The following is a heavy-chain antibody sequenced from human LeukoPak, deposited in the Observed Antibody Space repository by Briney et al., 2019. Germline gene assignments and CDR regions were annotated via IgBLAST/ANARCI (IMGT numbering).Heavy chain of an antibody. D-gene: IGHD3-22*01. Sequence: ASETLSLTCTVSGGSISSHYWSWIRQPPGKGLEWIGYIYYSGSTNYNPSLKSRVTISVDTSKNQFSLKLSSVTAADTAVYYCARAPNSGYYRTQPFDYWGQGTLVTVSS. CDR1: GGSISSHY. V-gene: IGHV4-59*11. J-gene: IGHJ4*02. CDR3: ARAPNSGYYRTQPFDY. CDR2: IYYSGST.